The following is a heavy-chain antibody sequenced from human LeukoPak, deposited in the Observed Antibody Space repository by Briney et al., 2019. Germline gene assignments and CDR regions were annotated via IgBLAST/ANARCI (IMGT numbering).Heavy chain of an antibody. CDR1: GFTFGDYA. CDR2: IRSKAYGGTT. V-gene: IGHV3-49*04. J-gene: IGHJ4*01. Sequence: GGSLRLSCTASGFTFGDYAMSWVRQAPGKGLEWVGFIRSKAYGGTTEYAASVKGRFTISRDDSKGIAYLQMNSLKTEDTAVYYCTRDLYDFWSGYLLDYWGQGTLVTDSS. CDR3: TRDLYDFWSGYLLDY. D-gene: IGHD3-3*01.